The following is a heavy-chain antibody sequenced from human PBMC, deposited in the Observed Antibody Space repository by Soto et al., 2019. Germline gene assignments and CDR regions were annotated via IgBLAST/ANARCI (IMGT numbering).Heavy chain of an antibody. CDR2: INPESGNP. J-gene: IGHJ4*02. Sequence: QVQLVQSGAEVTKPGVSVKVSCKASGYTFTDYYMHWVRQAPGQGFEWVGGINPESGNPKYVPKFQGRVTVTRDTSTSTAYMELNRLTSDDTAVYYCASEDCRNTNCLKGFDYWGQGTLVTVSS. D-gene: IGHD2-15*01. CDR3: ASEDCRNTNCLKGFDY. CDR1: GYTFTDYY. V-gene: IGHV1-2*02.